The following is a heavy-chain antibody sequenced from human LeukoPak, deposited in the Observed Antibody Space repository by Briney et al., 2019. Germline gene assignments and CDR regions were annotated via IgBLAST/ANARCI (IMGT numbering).Heavy chain of an antibody. J-gene: IGHJ4*02. CDR3: ASGWYQDYFDY. Sequence: PSQTLSLTCTVSGGSISSGGYYWSWTRQHPGKGLEWIGYIYYSGSTYYNPSLKSRVTISVDTSKNQFSLKLSSVTAADTAVYYCASGWYQDYFDYWGQGTLVTVSS. V-gene: IGHV4-31*03. CDR2: IYYSGST. D-gene: IGHD6-19*01. CDR1: GGSISSGGYY.